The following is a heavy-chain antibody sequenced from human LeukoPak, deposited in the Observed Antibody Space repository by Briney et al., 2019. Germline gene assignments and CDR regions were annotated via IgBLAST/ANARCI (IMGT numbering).Heavy chain of an antibody. CDR3: ASRDYSNPEGLDP. CDR2: IYYSGST. D-gene: IGHD4-11*01. J-gene: IGHJ5*02. V-gene: IGHV4-31*03. Sequence: PSETLSLTCTVSGGSISSGGYYWSWIRQHPGKGLEWIGYIYYSGSTYYNPSLKSRVTISVDKSKNQFSLKLSSVTAADTAVYYCASRDYSNPEGLDPWGQGTLVTVSS. CDR1: GGSISSGGYY.